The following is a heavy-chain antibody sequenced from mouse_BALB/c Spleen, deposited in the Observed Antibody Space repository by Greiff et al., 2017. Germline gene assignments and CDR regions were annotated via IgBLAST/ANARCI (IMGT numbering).Heavy chain of an antibody. J-gene: IGHJ4*01. CDR3: ARGITIYAMDY. Sequence: VQLQQSGPELVKPGASVKMSCKASGYTFTSYVMHWVKQKPGQGLEWIGYINPYNDGTKYNEKFKGKATLTSDKSSSTAYMELSSLTSEDSAVYYCARGITIYAMDYWGQGTSVTVSS. CDR1: GYTFTSYV. CDR2: INPYNDGT. D-gene: IGHD2-4*01. V-gene: IGHV1-14*01.